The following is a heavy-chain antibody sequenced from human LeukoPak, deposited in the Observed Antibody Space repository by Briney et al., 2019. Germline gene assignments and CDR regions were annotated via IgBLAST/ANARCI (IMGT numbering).Heavy chain of an antibody. CDR2: IYYSGST. V-gene: IGHV4-39*01. CDR1: GGSISSSSYY. D-gene: IGHD5-18*01. J-gene: IGHJ5*02. CDR3: ARQEQETAMVTQLDP. Sequence: SETLSLTCTVSGGSISSSSYYWGWIRQPPGKGLEWIGSIYYSGSTYYNPSLKSRVTISVDTSKNQFSLKLSSVTAADTAAYYCARQEQETAMVTQLDPWGQGTLVTVSS.